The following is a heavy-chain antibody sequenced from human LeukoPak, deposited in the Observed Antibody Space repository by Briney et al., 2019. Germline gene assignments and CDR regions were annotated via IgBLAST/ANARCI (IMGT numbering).Heavy chain of an antibody. CDR2: IRGSGSST. Sequence: PGGSLRLSCAASGFTFTSYAMSWVRQAPGKGLEWVSAIRGSGSSTYYADSVKGRFTISRDNSKNTLYLQMNSLRAEDTAVYYCAKDRGPSGSYYNIYDYWGQGTLVTVSS. V-gene: IGHV3-23*01. D-gene: IGHD3-10*01. CDR3: AKDRGPSGSYYNIYDY. CDR1: GFTFTSYA. J-gene: IGHJ4*02.